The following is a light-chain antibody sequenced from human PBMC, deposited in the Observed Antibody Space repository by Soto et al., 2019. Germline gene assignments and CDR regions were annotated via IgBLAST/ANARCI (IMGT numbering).Light chain of an antibody. CDR3: SSYTDRKNLV. J-gene: IGLJ1*01. Sequence: QSVLTQSPSASGSPGQSVTISCTGTSSDIGGYNSVSWYQQHPGKAPKVMIYDVTKRPSGVPDRFSGSKSGNMASLTVSALQAEDEADYYCSSYTDRKNLVFGTGTKV. CDR1: SSDIGGYNS. CDR2: DVT. V-gene: IGLV2-8*01.